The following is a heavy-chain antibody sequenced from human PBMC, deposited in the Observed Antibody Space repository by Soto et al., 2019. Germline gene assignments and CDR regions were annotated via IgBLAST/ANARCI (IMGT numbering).Heavy chain of an antibody. CDR1: GGSISSYY. Sequence: PSETLSLTCTVSGGSISSYYWSWIRQPPGKGLEWIGYIYYSGSTNYNPSLKSRVTISVDTSKNQFSLKLSSVTAADTAVYYCARERGFGNAYYMDVWGKGTTVTVS. CDR2: IYYSGST. J-gene: IGHJ6*03. V-gene: IGHV4-59*01. D-gene: IGHD3-10*01. CDR3: ARERGFGNAYYMDV.